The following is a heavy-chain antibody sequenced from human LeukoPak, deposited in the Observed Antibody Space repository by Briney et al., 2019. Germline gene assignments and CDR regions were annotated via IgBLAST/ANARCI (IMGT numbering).Heavy chain of an antibody. CDR1: GFTFSTYA. CDR2: ISDGGDNT. D-gene: IGHD3-10*01. V-gene: IGHV3-23*01. J-gene: IGHJ4*02. CDR3: VKFFLPYLAGGTGSR. Sequence: GSLRLSCAASGFTFSTYAMSWVRQAPGMRLEWVSSISDGGDNTHYAASVKGRFTISRDNSRNTLYLQMNSLRAEDTALYYCVKFFLPYLAGGTGSRWGQGTLVTASS.